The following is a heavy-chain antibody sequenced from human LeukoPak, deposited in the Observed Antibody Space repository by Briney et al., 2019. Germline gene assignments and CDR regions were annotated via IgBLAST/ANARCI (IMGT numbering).Heavy chain of an antibody. CDR1: GFTFSSYS. CDR3: AREGSGVNGYYYYMDV. V-gene: IGHV3-48*01. CDR2: ISSSSSTI. Sequence: PPGGSLRLSCAASGFTFSSYSMNWVRQAPGKGLEWVSYISSSSSTIYYADSVKGRFTISRDNVKNSLYLQMNSLRAEDTAVYYCAREGSGVNGYYYYMDVWGKGTTVTVSS. D-gene: IGHD2-15*01. J-gene: IGHJ6*03.